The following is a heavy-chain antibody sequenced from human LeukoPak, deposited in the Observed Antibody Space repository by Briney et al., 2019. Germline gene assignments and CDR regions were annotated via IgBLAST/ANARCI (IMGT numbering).Heavy chain of an antibody. V-gene: IGHV3-21*01. CDR1: GFTFSSYS. J-gene: IGHJ5*02. CDR3: AREVATILRFDP. D-gene: IGHD5-12*01. Sequence: GGSLRLSCAASGFTFSSYSMNWVRQAPGKGLEWVSSISSSSSYIYYADSVKGRFTISRDNAKNSLYLQMNSLRAKDTAVYYCAREVATILRFDPWGQGTLVTVSS. CDR2: ISSSSSYI.